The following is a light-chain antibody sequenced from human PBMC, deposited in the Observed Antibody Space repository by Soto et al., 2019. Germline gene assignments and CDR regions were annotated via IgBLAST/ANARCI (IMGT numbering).Light chain of an antibody. CDR3: SSYTNSSTLVG. V-gene: IGLV2-14*01. CDR1: SSDVGGYNF. J-gene: IGLJ2*01. Sequence: QSALTQPASVSGSPGQSITISCTGTSSDVGGYNFVSWYQHHPGKAPKLIIYEVSNRPSGVSNRFSASKCGNTASLTISGLQAEDEADYYCSSYTNSSTLVGFGGGTKVTVL. CDR2: EVS.